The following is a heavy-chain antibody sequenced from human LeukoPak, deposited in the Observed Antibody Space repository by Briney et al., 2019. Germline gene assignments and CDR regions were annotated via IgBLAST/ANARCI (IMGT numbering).Heavy chain of an antibody. CDR2: IYPTDSIT. V-gene: IGHV5-51*01. CDR1: GYDFSTKW. D-gene: IGHD4-17*01. Sequence: PGESLKISCQTSGYDFSTKWIGWVRQMPGKVLEWMGIIYPTDSITRYSPSFQGHVSISVDTSINTAYLQWASLRPSDTAMYFCARLAPDYADYWFDPWGQGTLVTVSS. J-gene: IGHJ5*02. CDR3: ARLAPDYADYWFDP.